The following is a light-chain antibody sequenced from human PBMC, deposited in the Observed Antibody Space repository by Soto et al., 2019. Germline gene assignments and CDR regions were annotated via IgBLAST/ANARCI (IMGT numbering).Light chain of an antibody. CDR2: KAS. V-gene: IGKV1-5*03. CDR1: QTISSW. CDR3: QHYNSYSEA. J-gene: IGKJ1*01. Sequence: DIQMTQSPSTLSGSVGYRVTIIRRDSQTISSWLAWYQQKPGKAPKLLIYKASTLKSGVPSRFSGSGSGTEFTLTISSLQPDDFATYYCQHYNSYSEAFGQGTKVDIK.